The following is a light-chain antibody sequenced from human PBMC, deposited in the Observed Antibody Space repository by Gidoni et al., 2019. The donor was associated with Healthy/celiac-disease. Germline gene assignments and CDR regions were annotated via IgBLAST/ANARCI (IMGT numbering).Light chain of an antibody. CDR2: DAS. V-gene: IGKV1-33*01. Sequence: DSQITQSPASMSPSVGDRVTITCQASQDISNYLTWYQQKPGKAPKLLIYDASNLETGVPSRFSGSGPGTDFTFTISSLQPEDIATYYCQQYDNLSYTFGQGTKLEIK. CDR3: QQYDNLSYT. J-gene: IGKJ2*01. CDR1: QDISNY.